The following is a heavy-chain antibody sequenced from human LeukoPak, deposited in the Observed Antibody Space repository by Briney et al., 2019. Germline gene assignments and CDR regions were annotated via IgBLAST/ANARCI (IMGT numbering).Heavy chain of an antibody. D-gene: IGHD4-23*01. Sequence: GTLRLSCAASGFTFSSYWMSWVRQAPGKGLEWVANIKQDGSEKYYVDSVKGRFTISRDNAKNSLYLQMNSLRAEDTAVYYCARDGVSGDYGGNFGAFDIWGQGTMVTVSS. V-gene: IGHV3-7*01. CDR2: IKQDGSEK. CDR3: ARDGVSGDYGGNFGAFDI. CDR1: GFTFSSYW. J-gene: IGHJ3*02.